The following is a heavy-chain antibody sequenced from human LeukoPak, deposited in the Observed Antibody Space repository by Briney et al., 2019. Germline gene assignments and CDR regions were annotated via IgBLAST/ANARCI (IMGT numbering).Heavy chain of an antibody. D-gene: IGHD3-22*01. CDR3: ARGGDSGRYYGDY. CDR2: TYYRSKWYS. CDR1: GDSVSTNSAA. J-gene: IGHJ4*02. Sequence: SQTLSLTCAISGDSVSTNSAAWNWIRQSPSRGLEWLGRTYYRSKWYSDYAVSVKGRIIINPDTSKNQFSLQLNSVTPEDTAVYCCARGGDSGRYYGDYWGQGTLVTVSS. V-gene: IGHV6-1*01.